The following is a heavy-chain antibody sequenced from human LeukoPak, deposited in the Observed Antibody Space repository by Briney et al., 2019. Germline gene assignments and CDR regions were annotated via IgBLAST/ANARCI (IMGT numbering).Heavy chain of an antibody. CDR3: ARDFFVDS. CDR1: GFTFNTYW. Sequence: QPGGSLRLSCAASGFTFNTYWMHWVRQAPGRGLVWVSRINFDGSTTDYADSVKGRFTISRDNAKNTLYLQMNSLRAEDTALHYCARDFFVDSWGQGTLVTVSS. J-gene: IGHJ4*02. D-gene: IGHD2/OR15-2a*01. V-gene: IGHV3-74*01. CDR2: INFDGSTT.